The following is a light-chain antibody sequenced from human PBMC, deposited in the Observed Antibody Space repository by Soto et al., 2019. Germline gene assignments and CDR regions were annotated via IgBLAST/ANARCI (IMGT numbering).Light chain of an antibody. CDR1: NIGSES. V-gene: IGLV3-21*02. Sequence: LAQPPSVSVAPGQTARITCGGNNIGSESVHWYQQRPGQAPVLVVYDDSDRPSGIPERFSGSNSANTATLTISRVEAGDEADYYCQVWYSSTDLYVFGSGTKVTV. CDR3: QVWYSSTDLYV. J-gene: IGLJ1*01. CDR2: DDS.